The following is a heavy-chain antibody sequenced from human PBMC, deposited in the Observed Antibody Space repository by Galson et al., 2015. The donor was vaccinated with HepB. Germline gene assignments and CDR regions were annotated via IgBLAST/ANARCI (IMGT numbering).Heavy chain of an antibody. CDR2: ISSSSSYI. Sequence: SLRLSCAASGFTFSSYSMNWVRQAPGKGLEWVSSISSSSSYIYYADSVKGRFTISRDNAKNSLYLQMNSLRAEDTAVYYCVRDLSPGGIVATIGVDYWGQGTLVTVSS. CDR3: VRDLSPGGIVATIGVDY. V-gene: IGHV3-21*01. CDR1: GFTFSSYS. D-gene: IGHD5-12*01. J-gene: IGHJ4*02.